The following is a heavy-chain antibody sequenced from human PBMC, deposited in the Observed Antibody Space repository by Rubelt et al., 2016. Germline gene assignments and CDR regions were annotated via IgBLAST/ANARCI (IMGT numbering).Heavy chain of an antibody. Sequence: QVQLLQSGPEVQKPGASVKVSCKASGYTFTNNYMHWVRQAPGHGLEWMGMINPTGGSTTYAQTFQGRVTMTRDTTTTTGYKELSSLRSEDTAVYYCARGAYCSGGSCPIDYWGRGTLVTVSS. V-gene: IGHV1-46*01. CDR3: ARGAYCSGGSCPIDY. J-gene: IGHJ4*02. CDR2: INPTGGST. D-gene: IGHD2-15*01. CDR1: GYTFTNNY.